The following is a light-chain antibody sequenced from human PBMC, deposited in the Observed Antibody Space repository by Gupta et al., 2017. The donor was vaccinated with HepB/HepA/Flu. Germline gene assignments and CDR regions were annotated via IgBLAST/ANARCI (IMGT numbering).Light chain of an antibody. CDR1: QTLNINF. V-gene: IGKV3-20*01. CDR2: TTS. Sequence: EVLLTQSPGTLSLSLGERGTLSCRASQTLNINFLVWYQQKPGQAPRLLFYTTSRATDVPDRFSGSGSGTDFTLTIDRLEPEDVAVYYCQQYAASPYTFGQGTKVEIK. CDR3: QQYAASPYT. J-gene: IGKJ1*01.